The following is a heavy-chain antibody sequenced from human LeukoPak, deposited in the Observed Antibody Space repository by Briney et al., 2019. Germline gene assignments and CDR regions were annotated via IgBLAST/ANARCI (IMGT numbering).Heavy chain of an antibody. CDR1: GGSFSGYY. J-gene: IGHJ4*02. CDR2: INHSGST. V-gene: IGHV4-34*01. CDR3: AIRFGRLEAGGTPFDS. Sequence: SETLSLTCAVYGGSFSGYYWSWIRQPPGKGLEWIGEINHSGSTNYNPSLKSRVTISVDTSKNQFCLKLSSVTAADTALYYCAIRFGRLEAGGTPFDSWGQGTLVTVSS. D-gene: IGHD6-13*01.